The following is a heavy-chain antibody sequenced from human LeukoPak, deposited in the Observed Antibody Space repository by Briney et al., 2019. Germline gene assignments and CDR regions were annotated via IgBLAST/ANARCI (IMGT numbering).Heavy chain of an antibody. CDR1: GGSISSSSYY. Sequence: ETLSLTCTVSGGSISSSSYYWGWIRQPPGKGLEWVSAISNDGGGTQYADFVEGRFTISRDNSKNTLFLQMSSLRAEDTALYYCAKGSSGYFAVLWGQGTLVTVSS. CDR3: AKGSSGYFAVL. CDR2: ISNDGGGT. D-gene: IGHD3-22*01. J-gene: IGHJ4*02. V-gene: IGHV3-23*01.